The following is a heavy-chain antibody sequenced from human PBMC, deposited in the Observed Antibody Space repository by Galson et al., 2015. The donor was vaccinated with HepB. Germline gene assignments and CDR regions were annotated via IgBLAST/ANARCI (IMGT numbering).Heavy chain of an antibody. Sequence: PALVKPTQTLTLTYSCSAFSVSTSGVGVGWIRQPPGKALEWLALIYWDDDKRYSPSLKSRLTITKDTSKNQVVLTMTDMDPVDTATYYCAHRARFTSTGCDHDFDYWGQGTLVTGSS. D-gene: IGHD2-2*01. CDR1: AFSVSTSGVG. V-gene: IGHV2-5*02. CDR2: IYWDDDK. CDR3: AHRARFTSTGCDHDFDY. J-gene: IGHJ4*02.